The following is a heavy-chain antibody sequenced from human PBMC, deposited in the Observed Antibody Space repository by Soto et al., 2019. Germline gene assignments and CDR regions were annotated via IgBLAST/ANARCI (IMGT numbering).Heavy chain of an antibody. V-gene: IGHV3-11*03. D-gene: IGHD3-22*01. CDR2: ISSSSSYT. J-gene: IGHJ4*02. CDR3: APYYYDSSGYYPFDY. CDR1: GFTFSDYY. Sequence: PWGSLRLSCAASGFTFSDYYMSWIRQAPGKGLEWVSYISSSSSYTNYADSVKGRFTISRDNAKNSLYLQMNSLRAEDTAVYYCAPYYYDSSGYYPFDYWGQGTLVTVSS.